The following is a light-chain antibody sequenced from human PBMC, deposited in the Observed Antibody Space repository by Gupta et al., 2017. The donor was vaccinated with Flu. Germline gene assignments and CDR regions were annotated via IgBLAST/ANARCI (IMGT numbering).Light chain of an antibody. CDR3: RQALQTPYT. V-gene: IGKV2-28*01. Sequence: DIVMTQSPLSLPVTPGEPASISCRASQSLLHSNGYNYLDWYLQKPGHSPQLLIYLVSNRPSGVPDRFSGSGSGTDFTLKISRVEAEDVGIYYCRQALQTPYTFGQGTMLEIK. J-gene: IGKJ2*01. CDR1: QSLLHSNGYNY. CDR2: LVS.